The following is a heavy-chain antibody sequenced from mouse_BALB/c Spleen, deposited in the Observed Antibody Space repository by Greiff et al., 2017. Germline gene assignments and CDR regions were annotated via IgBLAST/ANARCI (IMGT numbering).Heavy chain of an antibody. V-gene: IGHV1-80*01. J-gene: IGHJ3*01. CDR3: ARTYYVNYAAY. D-gene: IGHD2-10*01. Sequence: VQLQQSGAELVRPGSSVKISCKASGYAFSSYWMNWVKQRPGQGLEWIGQIYPGDGDTNYNGKFKGKATLTADKSSSTAYMQLSSLTSEDSAVYFCARTYYVNYAAYWGQGTLVTVAA. CDR1: GYAFSSYW. CDR2: IYPGDGDT.